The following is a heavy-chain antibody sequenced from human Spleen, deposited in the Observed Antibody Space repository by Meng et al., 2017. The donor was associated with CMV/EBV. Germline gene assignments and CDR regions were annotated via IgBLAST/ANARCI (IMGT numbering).Heavy chain of an antibody. CDR3: ARDLRGFDFWSVQENYYGMDV. CDR2: INPNSGGT. D-gene: IGHD3-3*01. Sequence: ASVKVSCKASGYTFTGYYMHWVRQAPGQGLEWMGWINPNSGGTNYAQKFQGRVTMTRDTSISTAYMELSRLRSDDTAVDYCARDLRGFDFWSVQENYYGMDVWGQGTTVTVSS. V-gene: IGHV1-2*02. CDR1: GYTFTGYY. J-gene: IGHJ6*02.